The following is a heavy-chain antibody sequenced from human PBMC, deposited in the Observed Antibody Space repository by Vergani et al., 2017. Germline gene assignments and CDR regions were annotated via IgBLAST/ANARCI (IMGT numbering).Heavy chain of an antibody. V-gene: IGHV1-69*04. CDR2: IIPILGIA. Sequence: QVQLVQSGAEVKKPGSSVKVSCKAPGGTFSSYAISWVRQAPGQGLEWMGRIIPILGIANYAQKFQGRVTITADKSTSTAYMELSSLRPEDTAVYYCASSLSWDGSGNHYYYYMDVGGKGTTVTVSS. J-gene: IGHJ6*03. D-gene: IGHD3-10*01. CDR1: GGTFSSYA. CDR3: ASSLSWDGSGNHYYYYMDV.